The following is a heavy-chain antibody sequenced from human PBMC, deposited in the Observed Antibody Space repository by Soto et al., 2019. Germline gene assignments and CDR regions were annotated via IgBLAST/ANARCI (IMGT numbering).Heavy chain of an antibody. Sequence: NPSETLSLTCTVAGGSINSYYWSWIRQPPGKTLEWIGYIYKTGNTKYNPSLNSRVTISVDTSKNQFSLDLSSVTAADTAVYYCTRGLSSRWLAYWGQGTLLTASS. V-gene: IGHV4-59*01. D-gene: IGHD6-19*01. CDR2: IYKTGNT. J-gene: IGHJ4*02. CDR3: TRGLSSRWLAY. CDR1: GGSINSYY.